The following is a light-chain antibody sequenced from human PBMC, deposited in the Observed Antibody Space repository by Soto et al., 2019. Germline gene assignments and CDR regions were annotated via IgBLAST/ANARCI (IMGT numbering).Light chain of an antibody. CDR1: QDVSDF. CDR2: GGY. J-gene: IGKJ5*01. CDR3: QYLNGAPTIT. Sequence: DIHLTQSPSILSASVGDRVTLTCRASQDVSDFLAWYQHAPGKAPNLLIYGGYTLQSGVPSRFSGSGSGTEFSLTITSLQPEDFATYYCQYLNGAPTITFDQGTRLEIK. V-gene: IGKV1-9*01.